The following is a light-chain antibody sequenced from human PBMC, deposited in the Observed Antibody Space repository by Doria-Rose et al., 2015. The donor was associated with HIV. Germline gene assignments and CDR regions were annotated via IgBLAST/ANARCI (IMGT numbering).Light chain of an antibody. V-gene: IGKV3-20*01. CDR2: DGS. CDR3: HQYGTSWT. J-gene: IGKJ1*01. Sequence: EMTFTQSPGTLSLSPGERATLSCRASQSFSSTYLAWYQQKPGQAPSLLIYDGSTRATGIPDRFSASGSGTDFTLTINRLEPEDFALYYCHQYGTSWTFGQGTKVEI. CDR1: QSFSSTY.